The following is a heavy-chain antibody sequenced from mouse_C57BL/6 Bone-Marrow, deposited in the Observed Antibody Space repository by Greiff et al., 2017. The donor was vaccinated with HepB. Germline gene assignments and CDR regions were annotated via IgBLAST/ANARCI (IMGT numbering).Heavy chain of an antibody. CDR2: INPNNGGT. V-gene: IGHV1-26*01. Sequence: EVQLQQSGPELVKPGASVKISCKASGYTFTDYYMNWVKQSHGKSLEWIGDINPNNGGTSYNQKFKGKATLTVDKSSSTAYMELRSLTSEDSAVYYCARYYAWFAYWGQGTLVTVSA. CDR1: GYTFTDYY. CDR3: ARYYAWFAY. D-gene: IGHD1-1*02. J-gene: IGHJ3*01.